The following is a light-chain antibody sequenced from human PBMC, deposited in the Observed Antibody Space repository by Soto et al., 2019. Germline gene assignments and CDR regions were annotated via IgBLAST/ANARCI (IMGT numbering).Light chain of an antibody. V-gene: IGKV3D-15*01. Sequence: EIVMTQSPATLSVSPGERGTLSCRASQSINSNLAWYQQKPGQAPRLLIDGASTRATGIPARFSGSGSGTVFTLTISSQQSEYFAFYYCQQDDNWPYTFGQGTKLEIK. J-gene: IGKJ2*01. CDR2: GAS. CDR1: QSINSN. CDR3: QQDDNWPYT.